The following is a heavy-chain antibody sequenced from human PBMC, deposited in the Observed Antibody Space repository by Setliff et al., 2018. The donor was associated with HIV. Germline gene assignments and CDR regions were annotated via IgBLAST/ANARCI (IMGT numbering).Heavy chain of an antibody. V-gene: IGHV1-8*02. CDR3: ARHDHSDNLSYPMDV. J-gene: IGHJ6*03. D-gene: IGHD3-22*01. CDR1: GGTFRSHE. CDR2: MNPNSGNT. Sequence: GASVKVSCKASGGTFRSHEISWVRQATRQGLEWMGWMNPNSGNTGYAQKFQGRVTMTRNTSISTAYMELSSLRSEDTAVYYCARHDHSDNLSYPMDVWGKGTTVTVSS.